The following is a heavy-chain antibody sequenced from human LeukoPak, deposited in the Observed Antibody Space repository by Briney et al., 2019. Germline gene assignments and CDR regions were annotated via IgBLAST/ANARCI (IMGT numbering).Heavy chain of an antibody. CDR3: ARGGEQRVNWYFDL. CDR2: ISYDGSNK. D-gene: IGHD6-25*01. J-gene: IGHJ2*01. Sequence: GGSLRLSCAASGFTFSSYAMHWVRQAPGKGLEWVAVISYDGSNKYYADSVKGRFTISRDNAKNSPYLQMNSLRAEDTAVYYCARGGEQRVNWYFDLWGRGTLVTVSS. V-gene: IGHV3-30-3*01. CDR1: GFTFSSYA.